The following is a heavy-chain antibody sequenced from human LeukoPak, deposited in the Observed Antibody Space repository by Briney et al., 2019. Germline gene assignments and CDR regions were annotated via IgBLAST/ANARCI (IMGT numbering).Heavy chain of an antibody. Sequence: GGSLRLSCAASGFTFSDYYMSWIRQAPGKGLKWVSYISTSGNTIYYADSVKGRFTISRDNAKNSLYLQMNSLRAEDTAVYYCARSRRGGYNEFDYWGQGTLVTVSS. CDR3: ARSRRGGYNEFDY. CDR1: GFTFSDYY. V-gene: IGHV3-11*04. J-gene: IGHJ4*02. CDR2: ISTSGNTI. D-gene: IGHD5-24*01.